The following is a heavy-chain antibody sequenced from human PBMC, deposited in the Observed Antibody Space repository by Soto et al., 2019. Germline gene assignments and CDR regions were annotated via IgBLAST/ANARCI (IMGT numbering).Heavy chain of an antibody. Sequence: ASVKVSCKASGYTFTKYDISWVRQAPGQGLEWLGLISPNSGRPSYAQRFEGRVTMTTDTSTTTAYLELRSLRSDDTAVYYCVRQYYDFWTDSPDFDSWGQGTLVTVSS. D-gene: IGHD3-3*01. CDR1: GYTFTKYD. CDR3: VRQYYDFWTDSPDFDS. V-gene: IGHV1-18*04. J-gene: IGHJ4*02. CDR2: ISPNSGRP.